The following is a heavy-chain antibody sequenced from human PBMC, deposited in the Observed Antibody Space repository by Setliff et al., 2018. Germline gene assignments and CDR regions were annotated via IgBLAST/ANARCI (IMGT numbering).Heavy chain of an antibody. D-gene: IGHD3-16*02. CDR2: ISSSSSYI. Sequence: PGGSLRLSCAASGFTFSSYSMNWVRQAPGKGLEWVSSISSSSSYIYYADSVKGRSTISRDNAKNSLYLQMNSLRAEDTAVYYCARGKNFDDYVWGSYRYWSPNYYFDHWGQGTLVTVSS. CDR3: ARGKNFDDYVWGSYRYWSPNYYFDH. V-gene: IGHV3-21*01. J-gene: IGHJ4*02. CDR1: GFTFSSYS.